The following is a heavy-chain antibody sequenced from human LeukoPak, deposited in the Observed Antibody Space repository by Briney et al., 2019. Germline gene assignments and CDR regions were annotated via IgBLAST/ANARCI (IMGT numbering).Heavy chain of an antibody. J-gene: IGHJ3*02. Sequence: GGSLRLSCAASGFTFSSYSMNWVRQAPGKGLEWVSSISSSSSYIYYADSVKGRFTVSRDNAKNSLYLQMNSLRAEDTAVYYCARDGYNDAFDIWGQGTMVTVSS. CDR2: ISSSSSYI. V-gene: IGHV3-21*01. CDR1: GFTFSSYS. D-gene: IGHD5-24*01. CDR3: ARDGYNDAFDI.